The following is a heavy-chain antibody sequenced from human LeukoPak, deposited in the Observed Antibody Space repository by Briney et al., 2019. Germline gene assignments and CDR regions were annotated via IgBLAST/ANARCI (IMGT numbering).Heavy chain of an antibody. D-gene: IGHD1-26*01. CDR1: GGSISSYY. J-gene: IGHJ5*02. Sequence: PSETLSLTCTVSGGSISSYYWSWIRQPAGKGLEWIGRIYTSGSTNYNPSLKSRVTMSVDTSKNQFSLKLSSVTAADTAVYYCARAVDQWELPGYWFDPWGQGTLVTVSS. CDR3: ARAVDQWELPGYWFDP. V-gene: IGHV4-4*07. CDR2: IYTSGST.